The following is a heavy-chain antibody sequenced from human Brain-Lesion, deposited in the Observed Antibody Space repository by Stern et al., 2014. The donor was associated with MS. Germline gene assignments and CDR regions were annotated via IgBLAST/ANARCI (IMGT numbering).Heavy chain of an antibody. CDR2: TYSRPKWYN. CDR3: TRAVWVTHRTRGGQWFDP. V-gene: IGHV6-1*01. D-gene: IGHD3-16*02. J-gene: IGHJ5*02. CDR1: GDRVSSNSAA. Sequence: QVQLQQSGPGLVKPSQTLSLTCAISGDRVSSNSAAWNWIRQSPSRGLEWLGTTYSRPKWYNDYAVSVKSRIIINPDTSKNQFSLQVNSVTPEDTAVYYCTRAVWVTHRTRGGQWFDPWGQGTLVTVSS.